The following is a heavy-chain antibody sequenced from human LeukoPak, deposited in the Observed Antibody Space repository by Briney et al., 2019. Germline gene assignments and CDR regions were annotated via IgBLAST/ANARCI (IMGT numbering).Heavy chain of an antibody. CDR1: GFIFSDYS. J-gene: IGHJ6*04. D-gene: IGHD3-10*02. CDR2: ISSSGSTI. Sequence: GGSLRLSCATSGFIFSDYSLSWIRQAPGKGMEWVSYISSSGSTIYYADSVKGRFTISRDNAKNSLYLQMNSLRAEDTAVYYCAELGITMIGGVWGKGTTVTISS. V-gene: IGHV3-11*04. CDR3: AELGITMIGGV.